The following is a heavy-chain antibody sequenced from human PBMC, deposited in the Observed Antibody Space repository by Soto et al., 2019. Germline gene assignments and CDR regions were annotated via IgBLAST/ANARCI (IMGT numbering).Heavy chain of an antibody. V-gene: IGHV3-21*01. CDR3: GRDVNYYDSSGYRDY. Sequence: EVQLVESGGGLVKPGGSLRLSCAASGFTFSTYSLHWVRQAQGKGLEWVSSISSTSSYIYYADSVKGRFTISRDNAKNSLYLKMNSLRAEDTAVYYCGRDVNYYDSSGYRDYWGQGTRVTVSS. CDR2: ISSTSSYI. CDR1: GFTFSTYS. J-gene: IGHJ4*02. D-gene: IGHD3-22*01.